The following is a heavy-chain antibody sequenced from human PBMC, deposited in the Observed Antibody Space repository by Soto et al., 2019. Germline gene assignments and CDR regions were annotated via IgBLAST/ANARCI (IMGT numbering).Heavy chain of an antibody. J-gene: IGHJ4*02. V-gene: IGHV3-23*01. CDR1: RFKFGSYA. Sequence: GGSLRLSCVASRFKFGSYALTWVRQAPGKGLEWVSTISGSDGKTFYADAVKGRFSISRDISQSTLYLQMNSLRADDTAIYYCARWSYLDYWGQGTRVTVSS. CDR3: ARWSYLDY. D-gene: IGHD3-3*01. CDR2: ISGSDGKT.